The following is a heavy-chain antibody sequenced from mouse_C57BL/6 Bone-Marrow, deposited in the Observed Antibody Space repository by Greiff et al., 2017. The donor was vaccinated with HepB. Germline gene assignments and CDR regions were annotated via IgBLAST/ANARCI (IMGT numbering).Heavy chain of an antibody. CDR2: IDPSDSYT. J-gene: IGHJ3*01. D-gene: IGHD2-4*01. Sequence: QVQLQQPGAELVMPGASVKLSCKASGYTFTSYWMHWVKQRPGQGLEWIGEIDPSDSYTNYNQKFKGKSTLTVDKSSSTAYMQLSSLTSEDSAVYYCAISAITRFAYWGQGTRVTVSA. CDR1: GYTFTSYW. V-gene: IGHV1-69*01. CDR3: AISAITRFAY.